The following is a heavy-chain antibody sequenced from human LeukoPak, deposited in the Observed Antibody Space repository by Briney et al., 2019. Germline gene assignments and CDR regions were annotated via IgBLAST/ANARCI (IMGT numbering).Heavy chain of an antibody. CDR1: GFTFSSYA. Sequence: PGGSLRLSCAASGFTFSSYAMNWVRQAPGKGLEWVSFMSYGGGSTYYADSVKGRFTISRDNSKSTLYLQMNSLRAEDTAVYYCARDKFGSGNYGAAFDFWGQGTLVTVSS. V-gene: IGHV3-23*01. CDR2: MSYGGGST. J-gene: IGHJ4*02. D-gene: IGHD3-22*01. CDR3: ARDKFGSGNYGAAFDF.